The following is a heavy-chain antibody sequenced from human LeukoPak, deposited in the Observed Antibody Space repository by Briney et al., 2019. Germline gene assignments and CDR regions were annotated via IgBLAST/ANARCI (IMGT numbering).Heavy chain of an antibody. D-gene: IGHD1-26*01. Sequence: GGSLRLSCAASAFTFSDYSMNWVRQAPGKGLEWVSYISGRSSTIYYADSVKGRFTISRDNAQNSMYLQMNSLRAEDTAVYYCARDRIKSGSYYFDYWGQGTLVTASS. V-gene: IGHV3-48*01. CDR1: AFTFSDYS. J-gene: IGHJ4*02. CDR2: ISGRSSTI. CDR3: ARDRIKSGSYYFDY.